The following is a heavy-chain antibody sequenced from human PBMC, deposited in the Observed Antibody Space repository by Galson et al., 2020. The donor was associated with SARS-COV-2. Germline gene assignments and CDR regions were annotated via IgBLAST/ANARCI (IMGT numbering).Heavy chain of an antibody. V-gene: IGHV3-11*01. CDR3: ARDRYYYDSSGYSIDAFDI. D-gene: IGHD3-22*01. Sequence: GGSLRLSCAASGFTFSDYYMSWIRQAPGKGLEWVSYISSSGSTIYYADSVKGRFTISRDNAKNSLYLQMNSLRAEDTAVYYCARDRYYYDSSGYSIDAFDIWGQGTMVTVSS. J-gene: IGHJ3*02. CDR2: ISSSGSTI. CDR1: GFTFSDYY.